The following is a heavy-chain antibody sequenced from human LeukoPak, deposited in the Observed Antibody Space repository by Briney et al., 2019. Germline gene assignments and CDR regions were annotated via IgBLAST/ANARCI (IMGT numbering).Heavy chain of an antibody. J-gene: IGHJ3*02. Sequence: ASVTVSCKASGYTFTGYYMHWVRQAPGQGLEWMGWINPNSGGTNYAQKFQGWVTMTRDTSISTAYMELSRLRSDDTAVYYCARQSADDAFDIWGQGTMVTVSS. CDR3: ARQSADDAFDI. V-gene: IGHV1-2*04. D-gene: IGHD3-3*01. CDR2: INPNSGGT. CDR1: GYTFTGYY.